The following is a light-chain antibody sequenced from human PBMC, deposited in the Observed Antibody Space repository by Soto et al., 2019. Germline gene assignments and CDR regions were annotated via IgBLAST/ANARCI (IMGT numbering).Light chain of an antibody. CDR2: DTS. CDR3: QQYNDWPLT. V-gene: IGKV3-15*01. Sequence: EIVMTQSPATLSVSPGERATLSCRASQSVSSNLAWYQQMPGQPPRLLIYDTSTRATAIPARFSGSGSGTEFTLTISGLQSEDFAFYYYQQYNDWPLTFGGGAKVEIK. J-gene: IGKJ4*01. CDR1: QSVSSN.